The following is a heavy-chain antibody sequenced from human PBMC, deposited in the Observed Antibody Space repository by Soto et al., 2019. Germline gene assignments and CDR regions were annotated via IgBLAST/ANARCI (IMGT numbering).Heavy chain of an antibody. Sequence: GGSLRLSCAASGFTFSSYAVSWVRQAPGKGPEWVSSISGSGSTIYYADSVKGRFTISRDNSKNTLYLQMSSLRAEDTAVYYCAKVFYYYDSSGYYYFDYWGQATLVSGSA. CDR1: GFTFSSYA. D-gene: IGHD3-22*01. V-gene: IGHV3-23*01. CDR3: AKVFYYYDSSGYYYFDY. J-gene: IGHJ4*02. CDR2: ISGSGSTI.